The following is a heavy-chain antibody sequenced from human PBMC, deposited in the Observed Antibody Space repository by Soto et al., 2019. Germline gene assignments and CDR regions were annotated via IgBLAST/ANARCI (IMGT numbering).Heavy chain of an antibody. J-gene: IGHJ5*02. CDR2: IYYSGST. Sequence: SETLSLTCTVSGGSISSGGYYWSWIRQHPGKGLEWIGYIYYSGSTYYNPSLKSRVTISVDTSKNQFSLKLSSVTAADTAVYYCAREFNSAAMFQDGDWFDPWGQGTLVTVSS. V-gene: IGHV4-31*03. D-gene: IGHD2-2*01. CDR1: GGSISSGGYY. CDR3: AREFNSAAMFQDGDWFDP.